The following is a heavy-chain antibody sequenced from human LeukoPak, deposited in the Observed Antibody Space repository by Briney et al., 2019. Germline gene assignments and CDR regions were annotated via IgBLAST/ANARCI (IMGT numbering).Heavy chain of an antibody. J-gene: IGHJ3*02. V-gene: IGHV4-38-2*01. CDR3: ARVLYGVAAAGTGVDAFDI. D-gene: IGHD6-13*01. CDR1: GYSISSGYY. CDR2: IYHSGST. Sequence: SETLSLTCAVSGYSISSGYYWGWIRQPPGKGLEWIGSIYHSGSTYYNPSLKSRVTISVDTSKNQFSLKLSSVTAADTAVYYCARVLYGVAAAGTGVDAFDIWRQGTMVTVSS.